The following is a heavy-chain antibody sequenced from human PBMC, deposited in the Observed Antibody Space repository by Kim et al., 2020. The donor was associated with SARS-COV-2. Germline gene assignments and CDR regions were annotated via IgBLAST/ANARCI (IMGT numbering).Heavy chain of an antibody. J-gene: IGHJ4*02. CDR2: IWYDGSNK. V-gene: IGHV3-33*01. CDR3: ARVSTYYYGSGPDD. CDR1: GFTFSSYG. Sequence: GGSLRLSCAASGFTFSSYGMHWVRQAPGKGLEWVAVIWYDGSNKYYADSVKGRFTISRDNSKNTLYLQMNSLRAEDTAVYYCARVSTYYYGSGPDDWGQGTLVTVSS. D-gene: IGHD3-10*01.